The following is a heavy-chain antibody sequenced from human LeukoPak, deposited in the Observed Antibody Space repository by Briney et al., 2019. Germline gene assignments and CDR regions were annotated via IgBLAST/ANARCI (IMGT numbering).Heavy chain of an antibody. D-gene: IGHD3-9*01. Sequence: GGSLRLSCAASGFTFSSYSMNWVRQAPGKGLEWVSSISSSSSYIYYGDSVKRRFTISRDNAKNSLYLQMDSLRAEDTAVYYCARGETLGRYFDLFDYWGQGTLVTVSS. CDR3: ARGETLGRYFDLFDY. CDR2: ISSSSSYI. V-gene: IGHV3-21*01. J-gene: IGHJ4*02. CDR1: GFTFSSYS.